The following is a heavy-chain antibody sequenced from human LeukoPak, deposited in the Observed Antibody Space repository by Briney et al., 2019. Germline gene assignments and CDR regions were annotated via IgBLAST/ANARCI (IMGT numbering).Heavy chain of an antibody. Sequence: PSETLSLTCTVSGGSISSHYWSWIRQPPGKGLEWIGYIYYSGSTNYNPSLKSRVTISVDTSKNQFSLKLSSVTAAGTAVYYCARDSGYVWGQGTLVTVSS. V-gene: IGHV4-59*11. D-gene: IGHD2-15*01. CDR2: IYYSGST. J-gene: IGHJ4*02. CDR3: ARDSGYV. CDR1: GGSISSHY.